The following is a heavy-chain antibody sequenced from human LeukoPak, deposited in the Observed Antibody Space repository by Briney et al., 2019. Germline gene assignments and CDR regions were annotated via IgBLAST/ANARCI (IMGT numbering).Heavy chain of an antibody. CDR1: GFTVSSNY. CDR2: ISFDGTIK. CDR3: AKDEPPYSSGWYDAFDI. Sequence: PGGSLRLSCAASGFTVSSNYMSWVRQAPGKGLEWVALISFDGTIKYYADSVKGRSSISRDNSKNTLYLQMNSLRAEDTAVYYCAKDEPPYSSGWYDAFDIWGQGTMVTVSS. J-gene: IGHJ3*02. V-gene: IGHV3-30*18. D-gene: IGHD6-19*01.